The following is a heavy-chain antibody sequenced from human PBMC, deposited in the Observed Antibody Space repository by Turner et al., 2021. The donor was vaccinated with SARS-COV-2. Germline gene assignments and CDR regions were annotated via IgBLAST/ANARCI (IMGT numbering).Heavy chain of an antibody. Sequence: HVQLVQSGAEVKKPGASVVVSCKFSGYTLTELSMHWVRQAPGKGLEWMGGVDHEDGETIYAQKFQGRVTMTEDTSKDTAYMEMSSLRYEDTAVYYCATGRDGDNWGAFHIWGQGTMVTVSS. V-gene: IGHV1-24*01. CDR2: VDHEDGET. J-gene: IGHJ3*02. CDR1: GYTLTELS. D-gene: IGHD3-16*01. CDR3: ATGRDGDNWGAFHI.